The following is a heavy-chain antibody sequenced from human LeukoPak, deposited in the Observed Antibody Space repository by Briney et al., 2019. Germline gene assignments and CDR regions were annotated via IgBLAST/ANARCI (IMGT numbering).Heavy chain of an antibody. Sequence: SETLSLTCSVSGGSISSSSYYWGWIRQPPGKGLEWIGSIYYSGSTYYNPSLKSRVTISVDTSKNQFSLKLRSVTAADTAVYYCARAGGIGRLGYWGQGTLVTVSS. CDR1: GGSISSSSYY. D-gene: IGHD3-16*01. V-gene: IGHV4-39*01. J-gene: IGHJ4*02. CDR3: ARAGGIGRLGY. CDR2: IYYSGST.